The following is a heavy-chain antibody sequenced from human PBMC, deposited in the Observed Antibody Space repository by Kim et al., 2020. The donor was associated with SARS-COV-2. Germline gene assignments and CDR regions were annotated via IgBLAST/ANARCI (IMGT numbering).Heavy chain of an antibody. J-gene: IGHJ4*02. CDR1: GGSFSGYY. CDR2: INHSGST. D-gene: IGHD6-13*01. V-gene: IGHV4-34*01. Sequence: SETLSLTCAVYGGSFSGYYWSWIRQPPGKGLEWIGEINHSGSTNYNPSLKSRVTISVDTSKNQFSLKLSSVTAADTAVYYCARYSKYSSSWYRYWGQGTLVTVSS. CDR3: ARYSKYSSSWYRY.